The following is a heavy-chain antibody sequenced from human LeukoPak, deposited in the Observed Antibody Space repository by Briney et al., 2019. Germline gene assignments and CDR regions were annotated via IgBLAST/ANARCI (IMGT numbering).Heavy chain of an antibody. CDR2: FDPEDGET. J-gene: IGHJ4*02. V-gene: IGHV1-24*01. Sequence: ASVKVSCKVSGYTLTELSMHWVRQAPGKGLEWMGGFDPEDGETIYAQKFQGRVTMTEDTSTDTAYMELSSLRSEDTAVYYCATLRFSSSWYVVDYWGQGTLVTVSS. CDR3: ATLRFSSSWYVVDY. D-gene: IGHD6-13*01. CDR1: GYTLTELS.